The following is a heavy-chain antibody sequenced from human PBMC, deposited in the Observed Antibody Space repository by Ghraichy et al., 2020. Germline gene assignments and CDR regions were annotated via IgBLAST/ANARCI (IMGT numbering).Heavy chain of an antibody. Sequence: GGSLRLSCAASGFTVSSNYMSWVRQAPGKGLEWVSVIYSGGSTYYADSVKGRFTISRDNSKNTLYLQMNSLRAGDTAVYYCARRGDSYGAYYGMDVWGQGTTVTVSS. J-gene: IGHJ6*02. CDR3: ARRGDSYGAYYGMDV. V-gene: IGHV3-53*01. CDR1: GFTVSSNY. D-gene: IGHD5-18*01. CDR2: IYSGGST.